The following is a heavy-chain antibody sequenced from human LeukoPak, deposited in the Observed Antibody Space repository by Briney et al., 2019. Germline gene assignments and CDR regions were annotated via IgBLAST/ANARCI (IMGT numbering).Heavy chain of an antibody. J-gene: IGHJ3*02. CDR3: ARSLCSSTSCYDAFDI. Sequence: GESLKISCKGSGYSFTSYWIGWVRQMPGKGLEWMGIIYPGDSDTRYSPSFQGQVTISADKSISTAYLQWSSLKASDTAMYYCARSLCSSTSCYDAFDIWGQGTMVTVSS. D-gene: IGHD2-2*01. CDR2: IYPGDSDT. V-gene: IGHV5-51*01. CDR1: GYSFTSYW.